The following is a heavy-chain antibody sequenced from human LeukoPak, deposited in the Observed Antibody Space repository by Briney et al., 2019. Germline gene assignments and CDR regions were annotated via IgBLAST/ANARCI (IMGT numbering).Heavy chain of an antibody. CDR1: GFTFSSYE. J-gene: IGHJ3*02. Sequence: GGSLRLSCAASGFTFSSYEMNWVRQAPGKGLEWVSYISSSGSTIYYADSVKGRFTISRDNAKNSLYLQMNSLRAEDTAGYYCARERGYAAFEIWGQGTMVTVSS. CDR3: ARERGYAAFEI. D-gene: IGHD5-12*01. CDR2: ISSSGSTI. V-gene: IGHV3-48*03.